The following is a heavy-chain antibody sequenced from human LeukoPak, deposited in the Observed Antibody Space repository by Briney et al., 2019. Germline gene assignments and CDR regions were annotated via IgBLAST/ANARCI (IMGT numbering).Heavy chain of an antibody. Sequence: GGCLRLSCAASVFTVSLYYMTWVRQAPWKGQEWVSVIYSGGPTYYAGSGKGRFTISRDNSKNTVYLQMNSLRGEDTAVYFCARGWVVATGGFDMWGQGTMVTVSS. CDR3: ARGWVVATGGFDM. CDR1: VFTVSLYY. J-gene: IGHJ3*02. CDR2: IYSGGPT. D-gene: IGHD2-8*02. V-gene: IGHV3-53*01.